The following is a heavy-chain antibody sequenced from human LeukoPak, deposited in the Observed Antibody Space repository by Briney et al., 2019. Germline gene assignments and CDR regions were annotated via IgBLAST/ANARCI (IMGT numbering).Heavy chain of an antibody. D-gene: IGHD2-15*01. V-gene: IGHV3-48*01. CDR2: ISSSSSTI. J-gene: IGHJ6*03. Sequence: GGSLRLSCAASGFTFSSCSMNWVRQAPGKGLEWVSYISSSSSTIYYADSVKGRFTISRDNAKNSLYLQMNSLRAEDTAVYYCASQLGYCSGGSCYPSDYYYYYMDVWGKGTTVTVSS. CDR1: GFTFSSCS. CDR3: ASQLGYCSGGSCYPSDYYYYYMDV.